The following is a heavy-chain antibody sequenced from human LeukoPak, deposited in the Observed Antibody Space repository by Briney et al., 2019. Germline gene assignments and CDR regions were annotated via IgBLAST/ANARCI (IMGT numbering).Heavy chain of an antibody. CDR2: IYPGDSDT. J-gene: IGHJ4*02. CDR3: AKTYGSGPYYFDY. D-gene: IGHD3-10*01. CDR1: GYSFTSYW. Sequence: AESLKISCNGSGYSFTSYWIGWVRQMPGKGLEWMGIIYPGDSDTRYSPSFQGQVTISADKSINTAYLQWSSLKASDTAMYYCAKTYGSGPYYFDYGGEGTLVTVSS. V-gene: IGHV5-51*01.